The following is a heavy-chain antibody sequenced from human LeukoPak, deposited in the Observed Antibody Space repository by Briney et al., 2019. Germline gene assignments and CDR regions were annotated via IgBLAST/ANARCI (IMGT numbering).Heavy chain of an antibody. CDR3: ATENGFNDY. V-gene: IGHV4-34*01. CDR2: INHSGST. D-gene: IGHD2-8*01. CDR1: GGSFSGYY. Sequence: SETLSLTCAVYGGSFSGYYWSWIRQPPGKGLEWIGEINHSGSTNYNPSLKSRVTISLDTSKNQFSLKLSSVTAADTAVYYCATENGFNDYWGQGTLVTVSS. J-gene: IGHJ4*02.